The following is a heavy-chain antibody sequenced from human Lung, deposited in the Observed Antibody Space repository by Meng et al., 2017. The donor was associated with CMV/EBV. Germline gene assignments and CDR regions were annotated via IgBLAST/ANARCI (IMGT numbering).Heavy chain of an antibody. Sequence: SGYTFTGYYIDWVRQAPGQGLEWMGRINPNSDGTIYAQDFKGRVTITRDTSISTAYMELTGLRSDDTAVYYCALDYDSYGYYYAFDFWGQGTLVTVSS. J-gene: IGHJ4*02. CDR3: ALDYDSYGYYYAFDF. D-gene: IGHD3-22*01. V-gene: IGHV1-2*06. CDR1: GYTFTGYY. CDR2: INPNSDGT.